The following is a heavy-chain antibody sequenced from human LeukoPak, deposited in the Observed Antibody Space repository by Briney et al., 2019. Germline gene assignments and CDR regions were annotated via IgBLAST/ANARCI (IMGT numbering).Heavy chain of an antibody. CDR2: GYFYHNGYT. V-gene: IGHV4-61*05. CDR3: ARSHSSGYYWPYSFDF. CDR1: GGSVSSSHY. Sequence: SETLSLTCTVSGGSVSSSHYWDWIRQPPGKGLEWIGYGYFYHNGYTAYNPSLKSRVTISADMSKNQFSLELSSVTAADTALYYCARSHSSGYYWPYSFDFWGQGSLVTVSS. D-gene: IGHD3-22*01. J-gene: IGHJ4*02.